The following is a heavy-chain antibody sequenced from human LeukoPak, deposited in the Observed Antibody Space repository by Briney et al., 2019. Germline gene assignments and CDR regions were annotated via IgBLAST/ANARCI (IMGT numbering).Heavy chain of an antibody. CDR2: IYYRGST. CDR3: ARGQGIAAAGTIHYYYGMDV. CDR1: GGSISSYY. Sequence: SETLSLTCRVSGGSISSYYWSWIRQPPGEGLEWIGYIYYRGSTNDSPSLKSRVTISVDSSKNQFSLKLSSVTAADTAVYYCARGQGIAAAGTIHYYYGMDVWGQGTTVTVSS. D-gene: IGHD6-13*01. V-gene: IGHV4-59*01. J-gene: IGHJ6*02.